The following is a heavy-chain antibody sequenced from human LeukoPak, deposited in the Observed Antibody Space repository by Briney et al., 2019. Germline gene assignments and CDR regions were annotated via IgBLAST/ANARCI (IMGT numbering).Heavy chain of an antibody. Sequence: SETLSLTCTVSGGSISSYYWSWIRQPPGKGLEWIGYIYYSGSTTYNPSLKSRVTMSVDTSNNQFSLKLSSVTAADTAVYYCATIINITMIDNYYMDVWGKGTTVIVSS. CDR2: IYYSGST. CDR3: ATIINITMIDNYYMDV. J-gene: IGHJ6*03. V-gene: IGHV4-59*01. CDR1: GGSISSYY. D-gene: IGHD3-22*01.